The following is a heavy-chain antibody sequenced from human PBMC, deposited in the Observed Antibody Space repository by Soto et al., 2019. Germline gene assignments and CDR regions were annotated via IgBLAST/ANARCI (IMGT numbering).Heavy chain of an antibody. J-gene: IGHJ4*02. CDR2: INAGNANT. D-gene: IGHD3-3*01. V-gene: IGHV1-3*01. CDR3: ARTSGYYFYDY. CDR1: GYTFTSYA. Sequence: QVQLVQSGAEVKKPGASVKVSCKAFGYTFTSYAMHWVRQAPGQRLEWMGWINAGNANTKYSQKFQGRVTITRDTSASTAYMELSSLRSEDTAVYYCARTSGYYFYDYWGQGTLVTVSS.